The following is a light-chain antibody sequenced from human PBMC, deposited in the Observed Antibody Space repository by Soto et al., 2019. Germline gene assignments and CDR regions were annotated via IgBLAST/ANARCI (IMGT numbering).Light chain of an antibody. J-gene: IGKJ1*01. Sequence: DIQMTQSPSTLSASVGDRVTSTCRASQSINSWLAWYQQKPGKAPKLLIYDASSLESGVPSRFSGSGSGTEFTLTISSLQPDDFATYYCQQYNSYSRTFGQGTKV. CDR1: QSINSW. V-gene: IGKV1-5*01. CDR3: QQYNSYSRT. CDR2: DAS.